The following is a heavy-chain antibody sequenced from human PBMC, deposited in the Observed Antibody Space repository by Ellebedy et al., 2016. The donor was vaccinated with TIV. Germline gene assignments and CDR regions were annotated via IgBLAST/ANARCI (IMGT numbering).Heavy chain of an antibody. J-gene: IGHJ4*02. CDR3: ARGTYCGGDCYSLFDY. D-gene: IGHD2-21*02. Sequence: GESLKISCKGSGYSFTSYWIGWVRQMPGKGLEWMGIIYPGDSDTRYSPSFQGQVTISADKSISTAYLQWSSLKASDTAMYYCARGTYCGGDCYSLFDYWGQGNLVTVSS. CDR1: GYSFTSYW. CDR2: IYPGDSDT. V-gene: IGHV5-51*01.